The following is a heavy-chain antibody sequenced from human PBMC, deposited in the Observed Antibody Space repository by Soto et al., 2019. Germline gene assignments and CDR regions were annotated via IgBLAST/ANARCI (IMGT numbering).Heavy chain of an antibody. CDR3: ARDLFDILTGYPLTNMNNWFDP. CDR2: INPSGGST. CDR1: GYTFTSYY. Sequence: ASVKVSCKASGYTFTSYYMHWVRQAPGQGLEWMGIINPSGGSTSYAQKFQGRVTMTRDTSTSTVYMELSSLRSEDTAVYYCARDLFDILTGYPLTNMNNWFDPWGQGTLVTVSS. D-gene: IGHD3-9*01. J-gene: IGHJ5*02. V-gene: IGHV1-46*01.